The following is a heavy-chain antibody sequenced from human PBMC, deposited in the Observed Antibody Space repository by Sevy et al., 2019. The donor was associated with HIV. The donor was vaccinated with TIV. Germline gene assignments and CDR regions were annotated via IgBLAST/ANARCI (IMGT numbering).Heavy chain of an antibody. Sequence: APVKVSCKASGYTFTGYYMHWVRQAPGQGLEWMGRINPNSGGTNYAQKFRGRVTMTRDTSISTAYMELSRLRSDDTAVYYCARDREVTSYYYYSMDVWGQGTTVTVSS. V-gene: IGHV1-2*06. CDR3: ARDREVTSYYYYSMDV. CDR2: INPNSGGT. D-gene: IGHD4-17*01. J-gene: IGHJ6*02. CDR1: GYTFTGYY.